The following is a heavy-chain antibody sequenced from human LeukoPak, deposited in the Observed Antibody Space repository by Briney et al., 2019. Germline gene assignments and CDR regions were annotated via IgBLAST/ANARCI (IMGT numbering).Heavy chain of an antibody. CDR2: IYYSGST. D-gene: IGHD1-26*01. V-gene: IGHV4-30-4*01. CDR1: GGSISSGDYY. J-gene: IGHJ4*02. Sequence: SETLSLTCTVSGGSISSGDYYWSWIRQPPGKGLEWIGYIYYSGSTYYNPSLKSRVTISVDTSKNRFSLKLSSVTAADTAVYYCARSEWELRDFDYWGQGTLVTVSS. CDR3: ARSEWELRDFDY.